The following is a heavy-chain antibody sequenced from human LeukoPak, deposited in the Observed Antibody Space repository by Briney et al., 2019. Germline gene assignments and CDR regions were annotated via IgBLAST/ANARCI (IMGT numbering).Heavy chain of an antibody. Sequence: SETLSLTYTVSGGSISSYYWSWIRQPAGKGLEWIGRIYTSGSTNYNPSLKSRVTMSVDTSKNQFSLKLSSVAAADTAVYYCASIVVVTAADPSDAFDIWGQGTMVTVSS. J-gene: IGHJ3*02. D-gene: IGHD2-21*02. CDR3: ASIVVVTAADPSDAFDI. CDR2: IYTSGST. CDR1: GGSISSYY. V-gene: IGHV4-4*07.